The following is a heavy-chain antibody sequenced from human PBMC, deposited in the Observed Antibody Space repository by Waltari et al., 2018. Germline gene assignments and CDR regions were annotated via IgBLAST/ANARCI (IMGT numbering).Heavy chain of an antibody. CDR1: GFSFSTYV. V-gene: IGHV3-23*01. J-gene: IGHJ4*02. Sequence: EVQLLESGGGLVQPGGSLRLSCAASGFSFSTYVMNWVRQAPGKGLEWVSSISDAGGIINYADSVKGRFTISRDNSKNTLYLQRNSLRGEDTAVYYCARASGVDYWGQGTLVTISS. CDR3: ARASGVDY. CDR2: ISDAGGII.